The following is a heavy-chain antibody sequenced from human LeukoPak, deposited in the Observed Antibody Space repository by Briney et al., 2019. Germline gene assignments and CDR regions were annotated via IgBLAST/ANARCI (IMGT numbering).Heavy chain of an antibody. CDR3: ARDRHYYGSGSYYGLFDY. CDR1: GGTFSNYA. Sequence: SVKVSCKASGGTFSNYAFTWVRQAPGQGLEWMGRIIPILDITDYAQNFQDRVTITADKSTTTAYMELRSLRSDDTAVYYCARDRHYYGSGSYYGLFDYWGQGTLVTVSS. D-gene: IGHD3-10*01. CDR2: IIPILDIT. V-gene: IGHV1-69*04. J-gene: IGHJ4*02.